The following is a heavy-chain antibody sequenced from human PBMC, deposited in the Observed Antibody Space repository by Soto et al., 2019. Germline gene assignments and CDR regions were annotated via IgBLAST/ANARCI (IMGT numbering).Heavy chain of an antibody. Sequence: SETLSLTCTVSGGSISSYYWSWIRQPPGKGLEWIGNIHYSGGTNYNPSLKGRVTISVDKSQNQFSLKLSSVTAADTAVYYCARDDLYGGWFDPWGQGTLVTVSS. CDR3: ARDDLYGGWFDP. CDR1: GGSISSYY. CDR2: IHYSGGT. D-gene: IGHD4-17*01. J-gene: IGHJ5*02. V-gene: IGHV4-59*12.